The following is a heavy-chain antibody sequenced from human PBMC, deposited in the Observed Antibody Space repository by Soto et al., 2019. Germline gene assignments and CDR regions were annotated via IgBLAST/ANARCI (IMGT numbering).Heavy chain of an antibody. CDR2: ISGSGTGT. D-gene: IGHD1-20*01. Sequence: EVQLLESGGGLVQPGGSLRLSCAASGFTFSSYAMSWLRQAPGKGLEWVSTISGSGTGTYYADSVKGRFTISRDNSKNTLYLQMNSLRAEDTAVYYCAKDQMGNWNPDRWGQGTLVTVSS. V-gene: IGHV3-23*01. J-gene: IGHJ4*02. CDR3: AKDQMGNWNPDR. CDR1: GFTFSSYA.